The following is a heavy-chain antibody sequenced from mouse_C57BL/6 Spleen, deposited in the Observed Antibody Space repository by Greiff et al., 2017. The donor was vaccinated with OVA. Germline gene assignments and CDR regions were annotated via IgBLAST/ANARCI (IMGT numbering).Heavy chain of an antibody. D-gene: IGHD4-1*01. CDR2: SRNKANDYTT. Sequence: EVKLVESGGGLVQSGRSLRLSCATSGFTFSDFYMEWVRQAPGQGLEWIAASRNKANDYTTEYSASVKGRFIVSRDTSQSILYLQMNALRAEDTAIYYCARDAPLTGNFDYWGQGTTLTVSS. V-gene: IGHV7-1*01. J-gene: IGHJ2*01. CDR1: GFTFSDFY. CDR3: ARDAPLTGNFDY.